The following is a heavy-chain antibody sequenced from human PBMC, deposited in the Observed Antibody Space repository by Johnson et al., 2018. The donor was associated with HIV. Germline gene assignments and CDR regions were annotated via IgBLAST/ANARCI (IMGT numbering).Heavy chain of an antibody. V-gene: IGHV3-30*14. CDR1: GFTFSSYP. D-gene: IGHD6-13*01. CDR3: AKDSQITAVPNDAFDV. CDR2: ISYDGSNK. Sequence: QVQLVESGGGVVQPGRSLRLSCAASGFTFSSYPMHWVRQAPGKGLQWVAVISYDGSNKYFADSVKGRFTISRDNSKNTLYLQMNSLRAEDTAVYHCAKDSQITAVPNDAFDVWGQGTMVTVSS. J-gene: IGHJ3*01.